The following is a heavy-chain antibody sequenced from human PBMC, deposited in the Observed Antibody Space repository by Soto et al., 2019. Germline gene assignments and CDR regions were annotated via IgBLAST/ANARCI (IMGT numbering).Heavy chain of an antibody. V-gene: IGHV3-74*03. J-gene: IGHJ3*02. D-gene: IGHD2-2*01. CDR2: INTDGGSS. Sequence: VQLVESGGDLVQPGGSLRLSCAASGYTFSGHWMHWVRQVPGKGLEWVSRINTDGGSSAYADSVKGRFSISRDSAKNTLYLQMNGLRAEDTAVYYCAREAGYCSRTSCYRRAFDTWGQGTTVTVSS. CDR1: GYTFSGHW. CDR3: AREAGYCSRTSCYRRAFDT.